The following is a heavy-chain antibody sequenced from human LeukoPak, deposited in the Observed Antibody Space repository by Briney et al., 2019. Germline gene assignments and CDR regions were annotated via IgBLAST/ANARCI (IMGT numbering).Heavy chain of an antibody. J-gene: IGHJ4*02. CDR1: GFSVSGNY. CDR3: ASSSGSWGFDY. Sequence: GGSLRLYCPASGFSVSGNYMSWVRQAPGKGLEWVSVIYSGGSTDYADSVKGRFTISRDNSKNTLYLQMNNLRAEDTAVYYCASSSGSWGFDYWGQGTLVTVSS. D-gene: IGHD1-26*01. CDR2: IYSGGST. V-gene: IGHV3-53*01.